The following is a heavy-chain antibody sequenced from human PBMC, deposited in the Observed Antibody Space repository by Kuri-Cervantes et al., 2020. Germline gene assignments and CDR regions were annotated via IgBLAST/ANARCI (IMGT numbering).Heavy chain of an antibody. CDR1: GFTFSSYW. CDR3: ARGSQWSTATASDY. CDR2: IKQDGSEK. Sequence: GESLKISCAASGFTFSSYWMSWVRQAPGKGLEWVANIKQDGSEKYYVDSVKGRFTIPRDNAKNSLYLQMNSLRAEDTAVYYCARGSQWSTATASDYWGQGTLVTVSS. J-gene: IGHJ4*02. V-gene: IGHV3-7*01. D-gene: IGHD2-15*01.